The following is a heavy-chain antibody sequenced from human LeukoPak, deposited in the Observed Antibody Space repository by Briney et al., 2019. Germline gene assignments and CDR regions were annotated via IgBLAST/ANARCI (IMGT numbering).Heavy chain of an antibody. J-gene: IGHJ4*02. CDR2: ISSSGNTT. Sequence: KSGGSLRLSCAASGFTVSSNYMSWVRQAPGKGLECVSYISSSGNTTYHADSVKGRFTISRDNAKNSLYLQMNSLRAEDTAVYYCARVATWFGDPLGYFDYWGQGTLVTVSS. V-gene: IGHV3-11*04. D-gene: IGHD3-10*01. CDR1: GFTVSSNY. CDR3: ARVATWFGDPLGYFDY.